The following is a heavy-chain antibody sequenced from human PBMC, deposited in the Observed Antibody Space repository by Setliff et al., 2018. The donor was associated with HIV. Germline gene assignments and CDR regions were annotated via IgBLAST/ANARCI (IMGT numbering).Heavy chain of an antibody. CDR3: ARDWSGYSSSRGSYYYYMDV. V-gene: IGHV4-61*02. D-gene: IGHD6-13*01. J-gene: IGHJ6*03. CDR2: IYTSGST. CDR1: GGSISSGNYY. Sequence: TLSLTCTVSGGSISSGNYYWTWVRQPAENGLEWIGRIYTSGSTNYNPSLKSRVTISVDTSKNQFSLRLSSVTAADTAIYYCARDWSGYSSSRGSYYYYMDVWGKGTTVTVSS.